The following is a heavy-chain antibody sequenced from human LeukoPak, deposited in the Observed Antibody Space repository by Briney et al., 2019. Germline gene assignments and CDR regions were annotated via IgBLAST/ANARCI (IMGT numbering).Heavy chain of an antibody. Sequence: SSETLSLTCIVSGGSISSGGYYWRWIRQHPGKGPEWIGYIYHSGSTNYNPSLESRVTISVDTSKNQFSLNLRSVTAADTAVYYCARLIAVAANWFHPWGQGTLVTVSS. CDR2: IYHSGST. CDR3: ARLIAVAANWFHP. CDR1: GGSISSGGYY. V-gene: IGHV4-31*03. D-gene: IGHD6-19*01. J-gene: IGHJ5*02.